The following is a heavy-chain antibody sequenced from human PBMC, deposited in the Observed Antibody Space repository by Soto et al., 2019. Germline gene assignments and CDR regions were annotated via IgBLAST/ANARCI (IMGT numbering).Heavy chain of an antibody. CDR2: VNPNTGNT. CDR3: ARGRLSTALDF. V-gene: IGHV1-8*01. Sequence: QVQLLPSGAEVKKPGASVKVSRKASGYTFTSYDISWVRQATGQGLEWMGWVNPNTGNTGYVQKFKGRVIMTANISTSTAYIEVSSLTFDDTAVYYCARGRLSTALDFWGQGTLATVSS. D-gene: IGHD2-2*01. CDR1: GYTFTSYD. J-gene: IGHJ4*02.